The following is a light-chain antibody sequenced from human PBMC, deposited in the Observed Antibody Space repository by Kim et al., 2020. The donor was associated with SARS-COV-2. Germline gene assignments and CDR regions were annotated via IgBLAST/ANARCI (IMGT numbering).Light chain of an antibody. CDR2: DAS. J-gene: IGKJ4*01. CDR1: QSVSSY. CDR3: QQRIT. Sequence: PATLSLSPGERATLSCRASQSVSSYLAWYQQKPGQAPRLLIYDASNRATGIPARFSGSGSGTDFTLTISSLEPEDFAVYYCQQRITFGGGTKLEIK. V-gene: IGKV3-11*01.